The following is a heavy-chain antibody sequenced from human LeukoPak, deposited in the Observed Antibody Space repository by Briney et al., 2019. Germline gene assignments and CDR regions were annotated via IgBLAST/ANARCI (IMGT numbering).Heavy chain of an antibody. CDR1: GGSISSYY. CDR3: ARVGGYDFWSGYYTGFDY. D-gene: IGHD3-3*01. Sequence: SETLSLTCTVSGGSISSYYWSWIRQPPGKGLEWIGYIYYSGSTNYNPSLKSRVTISVDTSKNQFSLKLSSVTVADTAVYYCARVGGYDFWSGYYTGFDYWGQGTLVTVSS. CDR2: IYYSGST. V-gene: IGHV4-59*01. J-gene: IGHJ4*02.